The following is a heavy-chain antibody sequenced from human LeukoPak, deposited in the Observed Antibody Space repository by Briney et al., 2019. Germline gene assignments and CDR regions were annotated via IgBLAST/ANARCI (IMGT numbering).Heavy chain of an antibody. CDR1: GFTFSSYG. J-gene: IGHJ5*02. Sequence: GGSLRLSCAASGFTFSSYGMHWVRQAPGKGLEWVAFIRYDGSNKYYADSVKGRFTISRDNSKNTLYLQMNSLRAEDTAVYYCAKDRAYYYGSGLFDPWGQGTLVTVSS. CDR2: IRYDGSNK. V-gene: IGHV3-30*02. D-gene: IGHD3-10*01. CDR3: AKDRAYYYGSGLFDP.